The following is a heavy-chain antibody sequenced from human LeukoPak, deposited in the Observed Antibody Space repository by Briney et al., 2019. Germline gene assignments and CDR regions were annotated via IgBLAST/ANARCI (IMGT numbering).Heavy chain of an antibody. V-gene: IGHV1-58*01. CDR1: GFTFTSSA. CDR3: AADPTYYDILTGYYSFDY. D-gene: IGHD3-9*01. Sequence: SVKVSCKASGFTFTSSAVQWVRQARGQRLEWIGWIVVGSGNTNYAQKFQERVTITRDMSTSTAYMELSSLRSEDTAVYYCAADPTYYDILTGYYSFDYWGQGTLVTVSS. J-gene: IGHJ4*02. CDR2: IVVGSGNT.